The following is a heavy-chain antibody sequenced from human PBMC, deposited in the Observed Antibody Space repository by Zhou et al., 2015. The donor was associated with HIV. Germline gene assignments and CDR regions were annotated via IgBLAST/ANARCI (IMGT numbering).Heavy chain of an antibody. CDR3: ARGTGSDAFDI. J-gene: IGHJ3*02. Sequence: EVQLVESGGGLVQPGGSLRLSCAASGFYFTGSAMHWVRQAPGKGLDWVSIISGSDGITYYADSVKGRFTISRDNSKNTLYLQMNSLRAEDTAVYYCARGTGSDAFDIWGQGTMVTVSS. V-gene: IGHV3-23*04. CDR2: ISGSDGIT. CDR1: GFYFTGSA. D-gene: IGHD3/OR15-3a*01.